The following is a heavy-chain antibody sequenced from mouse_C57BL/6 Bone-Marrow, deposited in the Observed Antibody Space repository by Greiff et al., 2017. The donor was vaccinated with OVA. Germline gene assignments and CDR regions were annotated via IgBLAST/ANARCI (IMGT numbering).Heavy chain of an antibody. V-gene: IGHV5-6*02. CDR1: GFTFSSYG. D-gene: IGHD3-2*02. CDR3: ARQLRYFDY. CDR2: ISSGGSYT. Sequence: KLVESGGDLVKPGGSLKLSCAASGFTFSSYGMSWVRQTPDKRLEWVATISSGGSYTYYPDSVKGRFTISRDNAKNTLYLQMSSLKSEDTAMYYCARQLRYFDYWGQGTTLTVSS. J-gene: IGHJ2*01.